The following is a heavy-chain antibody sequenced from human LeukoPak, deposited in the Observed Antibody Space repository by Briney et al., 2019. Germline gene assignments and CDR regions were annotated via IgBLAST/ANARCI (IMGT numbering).Heavy chain of an antibody. CDR1: GFTFSSYA. V-gene: IGHV3-30*04. CDR2: ISYDGSNK. Sequence: GGSLRLSCAASGFTFSSYAMHWVRQAPGKGLEWVAVISYDGSNKYYADSVKGRFTISRDNSKNTLYLQMNSLRAEDTAVYYCARELNRILIAALNYYYGIDVWGQGTTVTVSS. J-gene: IGHJ6*02. D-gene: IGHD6-13*01. CDR3: ARELNRILIAALNYYYGIDV.